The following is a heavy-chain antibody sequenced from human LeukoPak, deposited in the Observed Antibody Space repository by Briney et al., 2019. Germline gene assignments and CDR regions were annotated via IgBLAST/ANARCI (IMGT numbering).Heavy chain of an antibody. V-gene: IGHV4-59*01. J-gene: IGHJ4*02. CDR3: ARGVAGSGSTPKY. CDR1: GGSISSYY. D-gene: IGHD1-26*01. CDR2: IYYNGNT. Sequence: AETLSLTCTVSGGSISSYYWIWIRQPPGKGLEWIGFIYYNGNTNYNPSLKSRVTISEDSSKSQSSLKLTSVTAADTAVYYCARGVAGSGSTPKYWGQGTLVTVSS.